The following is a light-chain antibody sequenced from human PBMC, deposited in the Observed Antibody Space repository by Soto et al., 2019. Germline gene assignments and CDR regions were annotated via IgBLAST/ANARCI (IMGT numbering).Light chain of an antibody. Sequence: QSVLTQPPSASGAPGQSVAISCTGTSSDVGGYNYVSWYQQHPGKAPKLMTYEVNKRPPGVPNRFSGSKSGNTASLTVSGLQAEDEADYYCSSYAGSSNVFGTGTKVTV. J-gene: IGLJ1*01. V-gene: IGLV2-8*01. CDR1: SSDVGGYNY. CDR2: EVN. CDR3: SSYAGSSNV.